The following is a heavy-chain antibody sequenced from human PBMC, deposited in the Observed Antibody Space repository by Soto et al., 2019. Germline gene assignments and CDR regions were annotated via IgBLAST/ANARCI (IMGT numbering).Heavy chain of an antibody. Sequence: GGSVRLSCAASGFTFSSYGMHWVRQAPGKGLEWVAVISYDGSNKYYADSVKGRFTISRDNSKNTLYLQMNSLRAEDTAVYYCAKWSRLSEYSSSLRGGFDYWGQGTLVTVSS. J-gene: IGHJ4*02. CDR3: AKWSRLSEYSSSLRGGFDY. V-gene: IGHV3-30*18. CDR2: ISYDGSNK. D-gene: IGHD6-6*01. CDR1: GFTFSSYG.